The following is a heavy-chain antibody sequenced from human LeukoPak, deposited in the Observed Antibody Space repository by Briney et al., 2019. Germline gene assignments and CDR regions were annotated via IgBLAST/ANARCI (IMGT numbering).Heavy chain of an antibody. CDR2: IYPRDGST. V-gene: IGHV1-46*01. CDR1: GYSFTSNY. J-gene: IGHJ4*02. CDR3: ARGGPYDSSGYPDY. Sequence: ASVKVSCKASGYSFTSNYIHWVRQAPGQGLEWMGMIYPRDGSTSYAQKFQGRVTVTRDTSTSTVYMELSSLRSEDTAVYYCARGGPYDSSGYPDYWGQGTLVTVSS. D-gene: IGHD3-22*01.